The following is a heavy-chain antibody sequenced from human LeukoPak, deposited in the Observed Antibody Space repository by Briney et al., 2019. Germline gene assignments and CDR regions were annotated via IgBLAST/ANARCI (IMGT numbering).Heavy chain of an antibody. CDR3: ARLYYDSSGYYQICYFDY. CDR1: GGSISSSSYY. D-gene: IGHD3-22*01. J-gene: IGHJ4*02. V-gene: IGHV4-39*01. CDR2: IYYSGST. Sequence: SETLSLTCTVSGGSISSSSYYWGWIRQPPGKGLEWIGSIYYSGSTFYNPSLKSRVTISVDTSKNQFSLNLSSVTAADTAVYYCARLYYDSSGYYQICYFDYWGQGTLVTVSS.